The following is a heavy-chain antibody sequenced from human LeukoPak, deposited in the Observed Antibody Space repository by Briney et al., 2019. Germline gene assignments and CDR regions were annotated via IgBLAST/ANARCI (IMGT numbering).Heavy chain of an antibody. CDR2: ISGRGGST. J-gene: IGHJ4*02. Sequence: GGSLRLSCAASGFTFSSYAMSWVRQAPGKGLEWVSAISGRGGSTYYADSVKGRFTISRANSKNTLYLQMNSLRAEDTAVYYCAKDAAAAGYFDYWGQGTLVTVSS. D-gene: IGHD6-13*01. V-gene: IGHV3-23*01. CDR3: AKDAAAAGYFDY. CDR1: GFTFSSYA.